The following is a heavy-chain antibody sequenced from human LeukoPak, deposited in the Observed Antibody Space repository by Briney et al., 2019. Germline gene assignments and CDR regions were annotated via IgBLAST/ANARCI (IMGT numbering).Heavy chain of an antibody. J-gene: IGHJ4*02. CDR2: ISGSGYYA. V-gene: IGHV3-23*01. D-gene: IGHD6-19*01. Sequence: GGSLRLSFAASGFTFSHYAMNRVRQAPGKGLEWVSAISGSGYYANYADSVKGRLTISRDNSKNTLYLQMNSLRAEDTAVYYCAKTAVPGTRHSDYSGEGTLVTVSS. CDR3: AKTAVPGTRHSDY. CDR1: GFTFSHYA.